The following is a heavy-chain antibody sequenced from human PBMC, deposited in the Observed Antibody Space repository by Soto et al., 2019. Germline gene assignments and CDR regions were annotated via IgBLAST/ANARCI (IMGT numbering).Heavy chain of an antibody. Sequence: GGSLRLSCAASGFTFSSYAMSWVRQAPGKGLEWVSAISGSGGSTYYADSGKGRFTISRDNSKNTLYLQMNSLRAEDTAVYYCAKTLPPLPVTAPYYYYGMDVWGQGTTVTVSS. D-gene: IGHD2-21*02. CDR1: GFTFSSYA. J-gene: IGHJ6*02. CDR2: ISGSGGST. CDR3: AKTLPPLPVTAPYYYYGMDV. V-gene: IGHV3-23*01.